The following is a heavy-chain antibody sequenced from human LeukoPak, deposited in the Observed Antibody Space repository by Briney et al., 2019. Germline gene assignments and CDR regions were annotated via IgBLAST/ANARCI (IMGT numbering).Heavy chain of an antibody. CDR2: IYYSGST. D-gene: IGHD6-19*01. CDR1: GGSISSSSYY. CDR3: ARHAPRYSSGWYAD. V-gene: IGHV4-39*01. J-gene: IGHJ4*02. Sequence: SETLSLTCTVSGGSISSSSYYWGWIRQPPGKGLEWIGSIYYSGSTYYNPSLKSRVTISVDTSKNQFSLKLSSVTAADTAVYYCARHAPRYSSGWYADWGQGTLVTVPS.